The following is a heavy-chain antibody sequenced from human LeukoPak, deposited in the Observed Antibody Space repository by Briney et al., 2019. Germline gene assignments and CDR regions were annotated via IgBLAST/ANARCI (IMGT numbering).Heavy chain of an antibody. V-gene: IGHV3-23*01. J-gene: IGHJ4*02. D-gene: IGHD2-2*02. CDR3: AKEERYCSSISCYNDY. CDR2: ITGGGGST. CDR1: GFTFSSYA. Sequence: GGSLRLSCAASGFTFSSYAMSWVRQAPGKSLEWVSAITGGGGSTYYADSVKGRFTISRDNSKNTLYLQMNSLRAEDTAIYYCAKEERYCSSISCYNDYWGQGTLVTVSS.